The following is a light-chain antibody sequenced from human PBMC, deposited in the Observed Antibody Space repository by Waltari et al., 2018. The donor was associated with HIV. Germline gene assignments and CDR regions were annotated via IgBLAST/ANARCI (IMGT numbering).Light chain of an antibody. CDR2: DSS. V-gene: IGKV3-11*01. CDR1: QSIGSY. CDR3: HQRSNWPLT. J-gene: IGKJ4*01. Sequence: EMVLTQSPATLSSSPGTRATISCTASQSIGSYLTWYQQKPGQAPRLLIYDSSNRASGIPARFSGSGSGTDFTLTISSLEPEDFAVYYCHQRSNWPLTFGGGTKVEI.